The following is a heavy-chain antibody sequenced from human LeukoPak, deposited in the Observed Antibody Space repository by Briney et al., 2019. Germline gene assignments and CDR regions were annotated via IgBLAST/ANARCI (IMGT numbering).Heavy chain of an antibody. V-gene: IGHV3-21*01. J-gene: IGHJ4*02. CDR1: GFTFSGYS. D-gene: IGHD5-18*01. CDR3: ASGSSARWYFDY. CDR2: ISSSSSNI. Sequence: GGSLRLSCAASGFTFSGYSMNWVRQAPGKGLEWVSFISSSSSNIYYADSVKGRLAISRDNAKNSLYLQMNSLGAEDTAVYYCASGSSARWYFDYWGQGTLVTVSS.